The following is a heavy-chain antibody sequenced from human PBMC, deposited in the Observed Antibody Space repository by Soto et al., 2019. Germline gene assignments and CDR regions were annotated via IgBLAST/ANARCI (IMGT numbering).Heavy chain of an antibody. CDR2: IYYSGST. J-gene: IGHJ5*02. D-gene: IGHD3-3*01. CDR3: ARAGGFLESDNWFDP. CDR1: GGSISSGGYY. Sequence: QVQLQESGPGLVKPSQTLSLTCTVSGGSISSGGYYWSWIRQHPGKGLEWIGYIYYSGSTYYKPSPKSRVTISVDTSKNQFSLKLSSVTAADTAVYYCARAGGFLESDNWFDPWGQGTLVTVSS. V-gene: IGHV4-31*03.